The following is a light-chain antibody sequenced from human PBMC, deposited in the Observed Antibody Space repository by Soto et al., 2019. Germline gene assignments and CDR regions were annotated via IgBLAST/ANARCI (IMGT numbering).Light chain of an antibody. CDR2: EVT. Sequence: ALTQPASVSGSPGQSIAISCTGTRSDVGAYNYVSWYQQHPGKAPKLMISEVTNRPSGVSDRFSGSKSGNTASLTISGLQAEDEADYYCSSFTSRFTFVFGTGTKV. CDR3: SSFTSRFTFV. J-gene: IGLJ1*01. CDR1: RSDVGAYNY. V-gene: IGLV2-14*01.